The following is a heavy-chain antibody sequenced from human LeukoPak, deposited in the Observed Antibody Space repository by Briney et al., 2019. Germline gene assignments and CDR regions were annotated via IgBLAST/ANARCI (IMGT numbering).Heavy chain of an antibody. Sequence: ASVKVSCKASGYTFTNCSIHWVRQAPGQRLEWMGWINGGNGNTNYGQKFQGRVTMTTYTSTGTAYMELRSLRSDDTAMYYCARANNWNYALGYWGQGTLVTVSS. CDR2: INGGNGNT. V-gene: IGHV1-3*01. J-gene: IGHJ4*02. D-gene: IGHD1-7*01. CDR3: ARANNWNYALGY. CDR1: GYTFTNCS.